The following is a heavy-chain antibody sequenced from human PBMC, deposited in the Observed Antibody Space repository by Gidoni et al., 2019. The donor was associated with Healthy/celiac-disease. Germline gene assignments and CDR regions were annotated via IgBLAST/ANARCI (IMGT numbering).Heavy chain of an antibody. CDR2: IRSKAYGGTT. V-gene: IGHV3-49*05. D-gene: IGHD6-13*01. Sequence: EVQLVESGVGLVKPGRSLRLSCTASGFTFGDYAMSWFRQAPGKGLEWVGFIRSKAYGGTTEYAASVKGRFTISRDDSKSIAYLQMNSLKTEDTAVYYCTSSHSSSWYSDYFDYWGQGTLVTVSS. CDR1: GFTFGDYA. J-gene: IGHJ4*02. CDR3: TSSHSSSWYSDYFDY.